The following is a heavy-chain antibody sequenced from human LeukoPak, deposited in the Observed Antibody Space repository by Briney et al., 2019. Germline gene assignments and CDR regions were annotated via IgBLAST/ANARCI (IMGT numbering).Heavy chain of an antibody. CDR1: GFTFSRYS. J-gene: IGHJ6*04. D-gene: IGHD3-10*02. CDR2: ISSSRSTI. V-gene: IGHV3-48*04. Sequence: GGSLRLSCAASGFTFSRYSMNWVRQAPGKGPEWVSYISSSRSTIYYADSVKGRFTISRDNAKNSLYLQMNSLRAEDTAVYYCAELGITMIGGVWGKGTTVSISS. CDR3: AELGITMIGGV.